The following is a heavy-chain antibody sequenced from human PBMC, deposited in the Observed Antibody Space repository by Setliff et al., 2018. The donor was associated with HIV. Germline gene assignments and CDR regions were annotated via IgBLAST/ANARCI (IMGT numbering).Heavy chain of an antibody. CDR3: ARGGQSWRYGMSSFDS. J-gene: IGHJ4*02. Sequence: GGSLRLSCAASGFTFSDYYMSWTRQAPGKGLQCVSYISNSRTTIYYADSLQGRFTISRDNAKNSLSLQMNSLRAEDTAVYYCARGGQSWRYGMSSFDSWGQGTLVTVSS. CDR1: GFTFSDYY. D-gene: IGHD5-18*01. V-gene: IGHV3-11*04. CDR2: ISNSRTTI.